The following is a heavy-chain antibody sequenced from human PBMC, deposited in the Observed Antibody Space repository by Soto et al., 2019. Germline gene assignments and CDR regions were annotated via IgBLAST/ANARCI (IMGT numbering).Heavy chain of an antibody. Sequence: QVQLVESGGGVVQPGRSLRLSCAASGFSFSISPMHWVRQAPGKGPEWVALISYDETNKFYADSVKGRFTIPRDNSKSTLYLQVDSLRPEDAAVYYCARDPKTSGGQHWAFNYFDSGGQGTLVTVSS. J-gene: IGHJ4*02. CDR2: ISYDETNK. D-gene: IGHD7-27*01. V-gene: IGHV3-30-3*01. CDR1: GFSFSISP. CDR3: ARDPKTSGGQHWAFNYFDS.